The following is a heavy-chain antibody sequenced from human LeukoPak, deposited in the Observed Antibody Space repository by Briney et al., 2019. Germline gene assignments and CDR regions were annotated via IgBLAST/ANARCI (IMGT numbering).Heavy chain of an antibody. CDR1: GFTFSTYW. CDR3: ARAKRPMVLDH. Sequence: PGGSLRLSCAASGFTFSTYWMNWVRQAPGKRLEWVANIKPDGSEGYYVDSVKGRFTLSRDNAQNSLYLQMDSLRDDDTAVYYCARAKRPMVLDHWGQGTLVTVSS. CDR2: IKPDGSEG. V-gene: IGHV3-7*03. D-gene: IGHD3-10*01. J-gene: IGHJ4*02.